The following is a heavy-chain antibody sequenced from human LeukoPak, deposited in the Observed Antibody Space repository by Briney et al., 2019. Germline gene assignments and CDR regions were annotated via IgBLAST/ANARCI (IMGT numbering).Heavy chain of an antibody. CDR2: ISGSGGST. D-gene: IGHD3-3*01. J-gene: IGHJ4*02. CDR1: GFTFSSYA. V-gene: IGHV3-23*01. CDR3: AKVKIFGVVIYSFDY. Sequence: PGGSLRLSCAASGFTFSSYAVSWVRQAPGKGLEWVSAISGSGGSTYYADSVKGRFTISRDNSKNTLYLQMNSLRAEDTAVYYCAKVKIFGVVIYSFDYWGQGTLVTVSS.